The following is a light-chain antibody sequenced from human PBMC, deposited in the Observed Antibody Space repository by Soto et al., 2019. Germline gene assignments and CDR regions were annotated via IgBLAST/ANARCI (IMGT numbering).Light chain of an antibody. V-gene: IGKV1-39*01. J-gene: IGKJ2*01. CDR1: QNIDNY. Sequence: DIQMTQSPSSLSASVGGRVTITCRTSQNIDNYLNWYQQKPGKAPKLLIYTATNLQSGVPSRFRGSGYGTDFTLTISSLQPEDFATYFCQQSYSPPRTFGQGTKVDIK. CDR2: TAT. CDR3: QQSYSPPRT.